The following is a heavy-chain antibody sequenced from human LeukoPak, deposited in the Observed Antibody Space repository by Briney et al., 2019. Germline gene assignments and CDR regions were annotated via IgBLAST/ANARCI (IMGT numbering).Heavy chain of an antibody. Sequence: GASVKVSCKASGYTFTGYYMHWVRQAPGQGLEWMGWINPNSGDTKYAQKFQGRVTMTRDTSSSTAYMELSRLRSDDTAVYYCARGHYDTSGYYHLDYWGQGTLVTVSS. D-gene: IGHD3-22*01. CDR2: INPNSGDT. CDR1: GYTFTGYY. CDR3: ARGHYDTSGYYHLDY. J-gene: IGHJ4*02. V-gene: IGHV1-2*02.